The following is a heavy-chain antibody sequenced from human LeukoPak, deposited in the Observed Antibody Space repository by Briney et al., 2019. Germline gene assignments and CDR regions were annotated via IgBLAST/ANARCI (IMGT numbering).Heavy chain of an antibody. J-gene: IGHJ6*03. CDR2: IRYDGINK. CDR3: AKTPTLYYYMDV. Sequence: GGSLRLSCAASGFTFSSYGMHCVRQAPGKGLEWVAFIRYDGINKFYADSVKGRFTISRDNSKNTLYLQMNSLRPEDTAVFYCAKTPTLYYYMDVWGKGTTVTISS. V-gene: IGHV3-30*02. CDR1: GFTFSSYG.